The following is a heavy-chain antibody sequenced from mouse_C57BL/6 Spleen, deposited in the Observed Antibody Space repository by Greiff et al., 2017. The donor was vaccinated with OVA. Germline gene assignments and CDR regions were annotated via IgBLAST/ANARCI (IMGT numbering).Heavy chain of an antibody. V-gene: IGHV1-18*01. CDR3: ARGYYGSSYVLYFDY. CDR1: GYTFTDYN. D-gene: IGHD1-1*01. CDR2: INPNNGGT. J-gene: IGHJ2*01. Sequence: EVKLQQSGPELVKPGASVKIPCKASGYTFTDYNMDWVKQSHGKSLEWIGDINPNNGGTIYNQKFKGKATLTVDKSSSTAYMELRSLTSEDTAVYYCARGYYGSSYVLYFDYWGQGTTLTVSS.